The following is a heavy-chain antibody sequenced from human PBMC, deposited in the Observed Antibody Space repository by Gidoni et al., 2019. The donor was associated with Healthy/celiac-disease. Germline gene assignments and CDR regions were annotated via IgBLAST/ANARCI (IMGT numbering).Heavy chain of an antibody. Sequence: QVQLQESGPGLVKPSGTLSLTCAVSGGSISSSNWWSWVRQPPGKGLEWIGEIYHSGSTNYNPSLKRLVTISVDKSKNQFSLKLSSVTAADTAVYYCARAPLYSGSYYFDYWGQGTLVTVSS. V-gene: IGHV4-4*02. J-gene: IGHJ4*02. CDR2: IYHSGST. D-gene: IGHD1-26*01. CDR3: ARAPLYSGSYYFDY. CDR1: GGSISSSNW.